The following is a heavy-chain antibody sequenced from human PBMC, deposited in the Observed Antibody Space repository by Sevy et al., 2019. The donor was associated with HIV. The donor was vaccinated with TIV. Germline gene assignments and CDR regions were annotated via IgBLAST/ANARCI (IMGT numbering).Heavy chain of an antibody. D-gene: IGHD1-26*01. V-gene: IGHV1-46*01. CDR2: IHPSGGST. CDR1: GYTFTSYY. Sequence: ASVKVSCKASGYTFTSYYVHWVRQAPGQGLNWMGIIHPSGGSTTYAVKFQGRVTVTRDTSTSTVYMELSSLRSEDTAIYYCAREKVGPTSGGMDVWGQGTTVTVSS. CDR3: AREKVGPTSGGMDV. J-gene: IGHJ6*02.